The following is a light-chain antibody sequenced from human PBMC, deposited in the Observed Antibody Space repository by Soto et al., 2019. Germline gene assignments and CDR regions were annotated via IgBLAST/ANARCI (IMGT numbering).Light chain of an antibody. V-gene: IGLV1-40*01. CDR2: GNS. Sequence: QSVLTQPPSVSGAPGQRVTISCTGSSSNIGAGYDVHWYQQLPGTAPKLLIYGNSNRPSGVPDRFSGSKSGTSASLAITGXQXXDXAXXXCQSXDSSLSGLVFGTGTKLTVL. CDR3: QSXDSSLSGLV. J-gene: IGLJ1*01. CDR1: SSNIGAGYD.